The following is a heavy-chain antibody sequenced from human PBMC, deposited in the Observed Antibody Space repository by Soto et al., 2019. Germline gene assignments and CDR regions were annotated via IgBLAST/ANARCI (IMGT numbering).Heavy chain of an antibody. Sequence: QVQLVQSGAEVKRPGASVKVSCKASGYTFTSYDIDWVRQATGQGLEWMGRMDPSSGHTDYAQKFQGRVTMTRNTAIRTACMELSSLRSDDTAVYYCATRYPSSWFRSGYYYGLDVWGQGTAVTVSS. CDR2: MDPSSGHT. V-gene: IGHV1-8*01. D-gene: IGHD6-13*01. CDR3: ATRYPSSWFRSGYYYGLDV. J-gene: IGHJ6*02. CDR1: GYTFTSYD.